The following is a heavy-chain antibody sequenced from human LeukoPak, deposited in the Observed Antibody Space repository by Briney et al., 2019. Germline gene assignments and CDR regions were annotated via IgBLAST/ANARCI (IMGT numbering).Heavy chain of an antibody. Sequence: GGSLRLSCAASGFTFSSYAMNWVRQAPGKGLEWVSGIGRSGADTYYTDSVKGRFTISRDNSKNTLYLQMNNLRGDDTAVFYCTKDARATPDGFDFWGQGTLVTVFS. CDR2: IGRSGADT. V-gene: IGHV3-23*01. J-gene: IGHJ4*02. CDR1: GFTFSSYA. D-gene: IGHD2-15*01. CDR3: TKDARATPDGFDF.